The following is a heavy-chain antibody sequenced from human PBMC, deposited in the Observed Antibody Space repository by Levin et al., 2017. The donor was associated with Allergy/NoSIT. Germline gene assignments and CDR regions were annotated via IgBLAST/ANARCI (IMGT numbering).Heavy chain of an antibody. V-gene: IGHV7-4-1*02. CDR2: INTKTGHP. CDR3: ARPLPPYAGLAGYYSYGLAL. Sequence: ASVKVSCRASGYSFTDSAINWVRQAPGQGLEYLGWINTKTGHPTFAQGFTGRYVISMDTSVNTAYLQISGLKPEDTAVYYCARPLPPYAGLAGYYSYGLALWGQGTQVTVSS. CDR1: GYSFTDSA. J-gene: IGHJ4*02. D-gene: IGHD3-3*01.